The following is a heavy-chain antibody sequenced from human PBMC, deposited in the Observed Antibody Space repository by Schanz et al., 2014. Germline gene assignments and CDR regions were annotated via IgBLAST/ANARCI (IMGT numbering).Heavy chain of an antibody. V-gene: IGHV1-8*02. CDR2: MNPTTGNR. Sequence: QVQLVQSGAEVKKPGASVKVSCQASGYTFAGHAVHWVRQAPGQGPEWVGWMNPTTGNRGYAQNFQGRLIMTTDTSTTTVYMELRGLRSDDTAVYYCARETTIITGGAFDVWGQGTMVTVSS. CDR3: ARETTIITGGAFDV. J-gene: IGHJ3*01. D-gene: IGHD3-9*01. CDR1: GYTFAGHA.